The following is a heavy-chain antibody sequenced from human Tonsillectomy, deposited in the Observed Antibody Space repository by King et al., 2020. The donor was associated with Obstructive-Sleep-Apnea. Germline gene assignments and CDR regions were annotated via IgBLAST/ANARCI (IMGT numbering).Heavy chain of an antibody. D-gene: IGHD5-12*01. J-gene: IGHJ4*02. CDR3: AKGGWLRLLWFFDY. Sequence: VQLVESGGGVVQPGRSLRLSCAASGFTFSSYGMHWVRQAPGKGLEWVAVISYDGSNKYYAYSVKGRFTISRDNSKNTLYLQMNSLRAEDTAVYYCAKGGWLRLLWFFDYWGQGTLVTVSS. CDR2: ISYDGSNK. CDR1: GFTFSSYG. V-gene: IGHV3-30*18.